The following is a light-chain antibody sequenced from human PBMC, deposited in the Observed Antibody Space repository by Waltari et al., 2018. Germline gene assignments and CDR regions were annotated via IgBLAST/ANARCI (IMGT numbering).Light chain of an antibody. V-gene: IGLV1-44*01. CDR2: VNY. CDR1: TSNIGTNT. Sequence: QSVLTQPPSTSGTPGQTVTISCSGSTSNIGTNTVTWYQLLPGTAPKTVIFVNYHRPSGVPDRFSASKPGTSASLVISGLQSEDEADYFCATWDDSLSGRVFGGGTKVTVL. CDR3: ATWDDSLSGRV. J-gene: IGLJ3*02.